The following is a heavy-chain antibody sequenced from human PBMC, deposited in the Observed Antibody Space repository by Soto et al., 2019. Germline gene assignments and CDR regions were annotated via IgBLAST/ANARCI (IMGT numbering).Heavy chain of an antibody. Sequence: QVQLQESGPGLVKPSQTLSLTCTVSGGSISSGGYYWSWIRQHPGKGLEWIGYIYYSGSTYYNPSLKSRVTLSVDTSKNQFSLKLSSVTAADTAVYYCARTGYDMLTGYLSHSFDYWGQGTLVTVSS. CDR2: IYYSGST. CDR1: GGSISSGGYY. D-gene: IGHD3-9*01. V-gene: IGHV4-31*03. CDR3: ARTGYDMLTGYLSHSFDY. J-gene: IGHJ4*02.